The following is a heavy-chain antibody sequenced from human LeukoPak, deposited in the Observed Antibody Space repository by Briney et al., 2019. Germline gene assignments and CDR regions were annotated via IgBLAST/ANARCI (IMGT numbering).Heavy chain of an antibody. Sequence: GGSLTLSCAASGFTFSSYWMHWVRQAPGKGLVWVSRINSDGSSTSYADSVKGRFTISRDNAKNTLYLQMNSLRAEDTAVYYCAEYCSGGSCYPSWGQGTLVTVCS. CDR3: AEYCSGGSCYPS. CDR1: GFTFSSYW. CDR2: INSDGSST. J-gene: IGHJ4*02. D-gene: IGHD2-15*01. V-gene: IGHV3-74*01.